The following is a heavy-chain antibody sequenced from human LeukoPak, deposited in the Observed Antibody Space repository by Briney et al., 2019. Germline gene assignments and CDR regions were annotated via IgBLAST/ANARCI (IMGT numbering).Heavy chain of an antibody. CDR2: IYYSGST. J-gene: IGHJ4*02. V-gene: IGHV4-59*01. CDR1: GGSISSYY. CDR3: ASVSYYDSSGYYFDY. D-gene: IGHD3-22*01. Sequence: SETLSLTCTVSGGSISSYYWSWLRQPPGKGLEWIGYIYYSGSTNYNPSLKSRVTISVDTSKNQFSLKLSSVTAADTAVYYCASVSYYDSSGYYFDYWGQGTLVTVSS.